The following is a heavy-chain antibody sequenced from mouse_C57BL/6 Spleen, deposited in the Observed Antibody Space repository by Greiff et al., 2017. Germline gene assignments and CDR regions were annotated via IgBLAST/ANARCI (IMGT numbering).Heavy chain of an antibody. CDR2: IDPETGGT. Sequence: VQLQQSGAELVRPGASVTLSCKASGYTFTDYEMHWVKQTPVHGLEWIGAIDPETGGTAYNQKFKGKAILTADKSSSPAYMELRSLTSEDSAVYDCTRYYGSSTPAWFAYWGQGTLVTVSA. CDR1: GYTFTDYE. V-gene: IGHV1-15*01. CDR3: TRYYGSSTPAWFAY. J-gene: IGHJ3*01. D-gene: IGHD1-1*01.